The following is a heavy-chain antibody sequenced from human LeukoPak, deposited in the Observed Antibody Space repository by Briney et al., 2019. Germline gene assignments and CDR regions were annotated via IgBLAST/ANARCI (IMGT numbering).Heavy chain of an antibody. CDR3: ARGAEGHNYGELDS. D-gene: IGHD5-18*01. Sequence: GGSLRLSCAASGFTFSTYWMHWVRQIPGKGLVWLSRIHYDGTYTTYVDSVRGRFTISRDNTKSTLYLHMNSLRADDTAVYYCARGAEGHNYGELDSWGQGTLVTVSS. CDR1: GFTFSTYW. J-gene: IGHJ5*01. V-gene: IGHV3-74*01. CDR2: IHYDGTYT.